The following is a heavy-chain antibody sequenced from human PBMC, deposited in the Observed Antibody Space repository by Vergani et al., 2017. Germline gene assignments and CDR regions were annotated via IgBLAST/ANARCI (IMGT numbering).Heavy chain of an antibody. Sequence: QVQLQESGPGLVKPSETLSLTCTVSGGSISSYYWSWIRQPPGKGLEWIGYIYYSGSTNYNPSLKSRVTISVDTSKNQFSLKLSSVTAADTAVYYCARDPGGPAASYYYYYYYMDVWGKGTTVTVSS. V-gene: IGHV4-59*01. CDR3: ARDPGGPAASYYYYYYYMDV. J-gene: IGHJ6*03. D-gene: IGHD2-2*01. CDR1: GGSISSYY. CDR2: IYYSGST.